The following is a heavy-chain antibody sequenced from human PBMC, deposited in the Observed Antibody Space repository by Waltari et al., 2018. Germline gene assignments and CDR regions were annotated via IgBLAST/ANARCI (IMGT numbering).Heavy chain of an antibody. CDR1: GGSISSYY. CDR2: IYYSGST. V-gene: IGHV4-59*01. Sequence: QVQLQESGPGLVKPSETLSLTCTVSGGSISSYYWSWIRPPPGKGLEWIGYIYYSGSTNYNPSLKSRVTISVDTSKNQFSLKLSSVTAADTAVYYCARGSYSSSVLYYYGMDVWGQGTTVTVSS. D-gene: IGHD6-6*01. CDR3: ARGSYSSSVLYYYGMDV. J-gene: IGHJ6*02.